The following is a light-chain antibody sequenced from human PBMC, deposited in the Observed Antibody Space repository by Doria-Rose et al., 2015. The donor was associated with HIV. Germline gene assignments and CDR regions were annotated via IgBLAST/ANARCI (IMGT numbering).Light chain of an antibody. CDR3: QQYYDTPS. CDR2: WAS. V-gene: IGKV4-1*01. Sequence: DIRLTQSPESLGMSLGERATLNCKSNQSLLYTSKNYLAWYQQKPGQPPKLLIHWASTRQSGVPARFSGSGSGTDFTLTISSLEAEDVAVYYCQQYYDTPSFGPGITVDIK. J-gene: IGKJ3*01. CDR1: QSLLYTSKNY.